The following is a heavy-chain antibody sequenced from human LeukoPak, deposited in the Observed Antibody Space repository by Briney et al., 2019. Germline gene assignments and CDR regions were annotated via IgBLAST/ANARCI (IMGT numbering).Heavy chain of an antibody. J-gene: IGHJ5*02. V-gene: IGHV4-39*01. CDR1: GGSLNSPNYY. CDR2: IYYSGTT. CDR3: ARHDYYGSLNWFDP. Sequence: PSETLSLTCIVSGGSLNSPNYYWGWIRKPPGKGLEWIGTIYYSGTTYYNPSLKSRLTISVDMSKNQFSLKLTSVTAADTAVYYCARHDYYGSLNWFDPWGQGTLITVSS. D-gene: IGHD3-10*01.